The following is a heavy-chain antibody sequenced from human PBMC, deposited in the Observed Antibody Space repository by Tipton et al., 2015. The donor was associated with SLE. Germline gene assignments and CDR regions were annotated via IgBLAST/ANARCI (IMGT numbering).Heavy chain of an antibody. CDR3: AGDLRGVSPHFDS. J-gene: IGHJ4*02. Sequence: SLRLSCEASGFTLSNYWMSWVRQAPGKGLEWVASIKNDGSDKYYVASVKGRFTISRDTDKNSLHLQMNRLRVEDTATYHCAGDLRGVSPHFDSWGQGTLVTVSS. CDR1: GFTLSNYW. V-gene: IGHV3-7*01. CDR2: IKNDGSDK. D-gene: IGHD3-10*01.